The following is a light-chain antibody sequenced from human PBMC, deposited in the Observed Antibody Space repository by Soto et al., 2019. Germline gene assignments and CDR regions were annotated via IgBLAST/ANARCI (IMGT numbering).Light chain of an antibody. CDR3: AAWDDSLNGVL. J-gene: IGLJ2*01. CDR1: VSNIGSNS. V-gene: IGLV1-44*01. Sequence: QSALTQPPSASGTPGQRVTLSCSGGVSNIGSNSVTWYQQLPGTAPKLVLFGNNQRPSGVPDRISGSRSGTSASLAISGLQSEDAADYYCAAWDDSLNGVLFGGGTKLTVL. CDR2: GNN.